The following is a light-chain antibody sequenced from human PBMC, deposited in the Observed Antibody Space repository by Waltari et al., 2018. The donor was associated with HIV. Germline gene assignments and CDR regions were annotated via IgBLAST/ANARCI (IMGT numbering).Light chain of an antibody. CDR3: QQLDSYPLT. CDR2: AAS. V-gene: IGKV1-9*01. CDR1: QGIRSY. J-gene: IGKJ3*01. Sequence: DIQLTQSPSFLSASVGDSVTITCRASQGIRSYLAWYQQKPGKAPKFLIYAASTLQSGVPLRISGSGSGTEFTLTISSLQPEDSATYYCQQLDSYPLTFGPGTRV.